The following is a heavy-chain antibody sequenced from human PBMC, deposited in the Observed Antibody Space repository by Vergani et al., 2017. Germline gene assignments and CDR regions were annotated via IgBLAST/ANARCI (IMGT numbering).Heavy chain of an antibody. Sequence: QVQLQESGPRLVKPSETLSLICSVSGYSISSGYFWGWIRQSPGKGLEWLGTIDRTGRTHLSPSLKSRLTISVDTTKNQFSLRLTSATAEDTAVYCCARDGMSPAEIDPKNACHVWREGTRV. CDR1: GYSISSGYF. V-gene: IGHV4-38-2*02. CDR3: ARDGMSPAEIDPKNACHV. D-gene: IGHD1-14*01. J-gene: IGHJ3*01. CDR2: IDRTGRT.